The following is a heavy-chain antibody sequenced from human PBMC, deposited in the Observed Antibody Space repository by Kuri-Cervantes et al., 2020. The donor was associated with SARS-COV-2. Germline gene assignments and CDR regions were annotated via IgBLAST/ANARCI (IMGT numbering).Heavy chain of an antibody. Sequence: ASVHASCHASGYTFTTYYMHWVRQAPGQGLEWMGIINPSGGSTSYAQKFQGRVTMTRDTSTSTVYMQLSSLRSEDTAAYYCARGGLVPAASDAFDIWGQGTMVTVSS. V-gene: IGHV1-46*03. CDR3: ARGGLVPAASDAFDI. CDR1: GYTFTTYY. CDR2: INPSGGST. J-gene: IGHJ3*02. D-gene: IGHD2-2*01.